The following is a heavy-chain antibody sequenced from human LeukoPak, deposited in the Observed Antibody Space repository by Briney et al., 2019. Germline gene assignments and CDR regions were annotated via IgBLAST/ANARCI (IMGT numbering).Heavy chain of an antibody. J-gene: IGHJ4*02. V-gene: IGHV4-34*01. Sequence: SETLSLTCAVYGGSFSNYYWNWIRQPPGKGLEWIGEIDHSGSTNYNPSLKSRVTISIDASKNQFSLRLSSVTAADTALYFCARGPMSYHFDYWGQGTLVTVSS. CDR2: IDHSGST. CDR3: ARGPMSYHFDY. D-gene: IGHD3-10*02. CDR1: GGSFSNYY.